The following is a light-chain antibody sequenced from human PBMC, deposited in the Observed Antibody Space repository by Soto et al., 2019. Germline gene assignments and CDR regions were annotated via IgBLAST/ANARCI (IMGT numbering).Light chain of an antibody. V-gene: IGKV3-15*01. CDR1: QSMGSN. J-gene: IGKJ1*01. CDR3: QQYHNWPRT. Sequence: EIVMTQSPATLSVSPGERATLSCRASQSMGSNLAWYQQKPGQPPRLLIYGASTRATGIPARFSGSGSGTEFTLTITSLQSEDFAVYYCQQYHNWPRTVGQGTKVDIK. CDR2: GAS.